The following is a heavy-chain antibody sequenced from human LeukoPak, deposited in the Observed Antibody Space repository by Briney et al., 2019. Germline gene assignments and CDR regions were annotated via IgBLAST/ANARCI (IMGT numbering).Heavy chain of an antibody. J-gene: IGHJ3*02. V-gene: IGHV4-34*01. CDR3: ASNYGGNSDDAFDI. Sequence: SETLSLTCAVYGXSFSGYYWSWIRQPPGKGREWIGEINHSGSTNYNPSLKSRVTISVDTSKNQFSLKLSSVTAADTAVYYCASNYGGNSDDAFDIWGQGTMVTVSS. D-gene: IGHD4-23*01. CDR2: INHSGST. CDR1: GXSFSGYY.